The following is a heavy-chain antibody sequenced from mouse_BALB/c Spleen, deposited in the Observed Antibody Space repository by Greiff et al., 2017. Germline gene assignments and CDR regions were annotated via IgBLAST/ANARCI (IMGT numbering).Heavy chain of an antibody. V-gene: IGHV2-2*02. CDR2: IWSGGST. Sequence: QVQLKQSGPGLVQPSQSLSITCTVSGFSLTSYGVHWVRQSPGKGLEWLGVIWSGGSTDYNAAFISRLSISKDNSKSQVFFKMNSLQANDTAIYYCARKRKDYDGYWYFDVWGAGTTVTVSS. CDR3: ARKRKDYDGYWYFDV. J-gene: IGHJ1*01. CDR1: GFSLTSYG. D-gene: IGHD2-4*01.